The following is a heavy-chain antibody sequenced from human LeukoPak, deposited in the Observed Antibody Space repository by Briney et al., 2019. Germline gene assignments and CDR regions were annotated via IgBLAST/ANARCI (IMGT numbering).Heavy chain of an antibody. J-gene: IGHJ4*02. D-gene: IGHD3-10*01. CDR1: GFTFSSYA. V-gene: IGHV3-23*01. CDR3: AKDRSGSYWGKNFDY. CDR2: ISGSGGST. Sequence: GGSLRLSCAASGFTFSSYAMSWVRQAPGKGLEWVSAISGSGGSTYYADSVKGRFTISRDNSKNTLYLQMNSLRAEDTAVYYCAKDRSGSYWGKNFDYWGQGTLVTVPS.